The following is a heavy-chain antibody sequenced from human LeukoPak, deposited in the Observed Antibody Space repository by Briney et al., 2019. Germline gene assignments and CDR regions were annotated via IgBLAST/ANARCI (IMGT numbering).Heavy chain of an antibody. V-gene: IGHV3-30*02. CDR3: ARDWFHAIDY. Sequence: GGSLRLSCAASGFTFSTYGMHWVRQAPGKGLEWVAFILYDGSNKYYADSVKGRFTISRDNSKNTLYLQMNSLRAEDTAVYYCARDWFHAIDYWGQGTLVTVSS. J-gene: IGHJ4*02. CDR2: ILYDGSNK. D-gene: IGHD2/OR15-2a*01. CDR1: GFTFSTYG.